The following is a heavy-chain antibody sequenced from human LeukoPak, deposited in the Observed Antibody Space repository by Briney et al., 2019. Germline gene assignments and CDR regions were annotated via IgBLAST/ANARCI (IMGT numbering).Heavy chain of an antibody. CDR1: VCTFTSYA. D-gene: IGHD2-2*01. Sequence: SVKVSCKASVCTFTSYAISWVRQAPGQGLEWMGGIIPIFGKTNYAQKFQARVTITADESTSTAYMELSSLRSEDRAVYYCARDIVVVPGAGLNYYYGRDVGGKGTTVTVSS. V-gene: IGHV1-69*01. CDR2: IIPIFGKT. CDR3: ARDIVVVPGAGLNYYYGRDV. J-gene: IGHJ6*04.